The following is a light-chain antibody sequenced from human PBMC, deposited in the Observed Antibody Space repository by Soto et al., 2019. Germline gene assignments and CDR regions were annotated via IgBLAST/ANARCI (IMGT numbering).Light chain of an antibody. V-gene: IGKV1-39*01. CDR2: SAS. J-gene: IGKJ5*01. CDR1: QSINTF. Sequence: DIQMTQSPSSLSASVGDKITINCRASQSINTFLNWYQQKPGKAPKLLIYSASSLQGGVPSRFSGSGAGSDFTLTISGLQPEDSATYYCQQSHSPPITFGQGTRLEIK. CDR3: QQSHSPPIT.